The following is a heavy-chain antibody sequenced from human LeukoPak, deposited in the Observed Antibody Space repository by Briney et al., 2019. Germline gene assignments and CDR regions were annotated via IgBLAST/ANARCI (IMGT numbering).Heavy chain of an antibody. D-gene: IGHD3-22*01. Sequence: GGSLRLSCAASGFTFSSYWMHWVRQAPGKGLVWVSRINSDGTSTNYADSVKGRFTISRDNAKNTLYLQMNSLRAEDTAVYYCARGYDSSGFFDYWGQGTLVTVSS. CDR3: ARGYDSSGFFDY. J-gene: IGHJ4*02. CDR1: GFTFSSYW. CDR2: INSDGTST. V-gene: IGHV3-74*01.